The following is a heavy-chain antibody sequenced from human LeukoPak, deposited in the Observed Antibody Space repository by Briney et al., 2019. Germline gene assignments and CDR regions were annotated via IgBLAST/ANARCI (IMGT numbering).Heavy chain of an antibody. CDR3: SRAAVVVLVPLFDV. CDR1: GCTFIGYF. D-gene: IGHD2-8*02. Sequence: ASVKVSCRDSGCTFIGYFMQGVGQAPGQGLEWMGWINPNSGDTNYAQKFKGRVTMTRDTAISAAYMEVSRLRFDDTAVSYYSRAAVVVLVPLFDVWGQGTLVTVSS. CDR2: INPNSGDT. J-gene: IGHJ5*02. V-gene: IGHV1-2*02.